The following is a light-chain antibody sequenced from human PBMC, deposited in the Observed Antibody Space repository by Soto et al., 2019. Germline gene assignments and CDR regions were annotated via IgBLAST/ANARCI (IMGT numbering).Light chain of an antibody. CDR2: GAS. Sequence: IVLTQSPGTLSLSPGERATLSCRASQSVYISYLAWYQQKPGQAPRLLIYGASSRATGIPDRFSGSGSGTDFTLTISRLEPEDFAMYYCQQYGDSPRWTFGQGTKVDIK. J-gene: IGKJ1*01. CDR1: QSVYISY. CDR3: QQYGDSPRWT. V-gene: IGKV3-20*01.